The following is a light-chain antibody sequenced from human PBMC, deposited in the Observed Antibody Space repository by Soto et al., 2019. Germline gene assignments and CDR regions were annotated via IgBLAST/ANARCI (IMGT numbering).Light chain of an antibody. J-gene: IGKJ2*01. CDR2: LGS. CDR3: MQALQTPYT. CDR1: QXLXXXXXXXY. V-gene: IGKV2-28*01. Sequence: DLXMXXXPLXLPVTXGEPASISXRSXQXLXXXXXXXYLDWYLQKPGQSPQLLIYLGSNRASGVXXXXXXXXXXXXXXLKISRVEAEDVGFYYCMQALQTPYTFGQGTKLEXK.